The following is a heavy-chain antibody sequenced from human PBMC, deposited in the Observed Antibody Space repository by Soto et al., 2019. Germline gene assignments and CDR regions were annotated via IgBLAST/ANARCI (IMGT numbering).Heavy chain of an antibody. J-gene: IGHJ6*04. Sequence: VCCNGSVYTFASSEIILVRPVTGQRPEWTGWITSNRGNTGYAQKFQGRVTMTRNTSISTAYMELSSLRSEVTAVYYCARGGDWRYYYYRMDVWRKETTFSVYS. V-gene: IGHV1-8*01. CDR1: VYTFASSE. CDR3: ARGGDWRYYYYRMDV. CDR2: ITSNRGNT. D-gene: IGHD2-21*02.